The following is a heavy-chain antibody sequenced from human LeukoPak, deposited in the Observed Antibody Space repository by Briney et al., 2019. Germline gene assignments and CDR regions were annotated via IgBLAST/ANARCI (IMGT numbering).Heavy chain of an antibody. CDR3: AREGSGGSWLAWFDP. J-gene: IGHJ5*02. CDR1: GGSISSYY. CDR2: IYTSGST. Sequence: SETLSLTCTVSGGSISSYYWSWIRQPAGKGLEWIGRIYTSGSTNYNPSLKSRVTISVDTSKNQFSLKLSSVTAADTAVYYCAREGSGGSWLAWFDPWGQGTLVTVSS. V-gene: IGHV4-4*07. D-gene: IGHD2-15*01.